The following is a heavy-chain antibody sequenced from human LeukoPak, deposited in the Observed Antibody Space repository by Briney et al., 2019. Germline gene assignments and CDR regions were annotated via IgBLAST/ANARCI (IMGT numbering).Heavy chain of an antibody. V-gene: IGHV3-48*02. CDR2: ISSGSSTI. CDR3: ARARIVVATANYFDL. D-gene: IGHD2-21*02. CDR1: GFTFRTSS. J-gene: IGHJ4*02. Sequence: GGSLRLSCEGSGFTFRTSSMNWVRQAPGKGLEWISYISSGSSTISYADSVKGRFTISRDNGKNSLYLQMNSLRDEDTAVYYCARARIVVATANYFDLWGQGTLVTVSS.